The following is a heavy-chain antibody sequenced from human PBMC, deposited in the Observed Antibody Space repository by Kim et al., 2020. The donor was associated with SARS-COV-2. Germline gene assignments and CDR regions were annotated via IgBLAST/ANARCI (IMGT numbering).Heavy chain of an antibody. J-gene: IGHJ4*02. D-gene: IGHD2-15*01. Sequence: YYADSVKGRFTISRDNSKNTLYLQMNSLRAEDTAVYYCAKDRGGGGAVDYWGQGTLVTVSS. CDR3: AKDRGGGGAVDY. V-gene: IGHV3-30*02.